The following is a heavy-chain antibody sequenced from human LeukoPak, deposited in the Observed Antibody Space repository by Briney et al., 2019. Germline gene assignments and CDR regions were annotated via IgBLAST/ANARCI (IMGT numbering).Heavy chain of an antibody. D-gene: IGHD3-22*01. V-gene: IGHV1-2*06. CDR1: GYTFTDYY. Sequence: ASVKVSCKASGYTFTDYYMHWVRQAPGQGLEWMGRINPNSGGTNYAQKFQGGVTMTSDTSISTAYMELSILTSDDTSVYYCARTKYYDSSGHFDYWGQGTLVTVSS. CDR2: INPNSGGT. CDR3: ARTKYYDSSGHFDY. J-gene: IGHJ4*02.